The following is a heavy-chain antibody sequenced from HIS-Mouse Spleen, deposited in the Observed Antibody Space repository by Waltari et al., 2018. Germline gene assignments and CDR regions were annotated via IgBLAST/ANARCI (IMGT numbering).Heavy chain of an antibody. CDR1: GGSISSYY. CDR2: IYTSGST. Sequence: QVQLQESGPGLVKPSETLSLTCTVSGGSISSYYWSWIRRPAGKGLEWIGRIYTSGSTNYNPSLKSRVTMSVDTSKNQFSLKLSSVTAADTAVYYCARDYYGSGSYYYYYYYGMDVWGQGTTVTVSS. V-gene: IGHV4-4*07. J-gene: IGHJ6*02. CDR3: ARDYYGSGSYYYYYYYGMDV. D-gene: IGHD3-10*01.